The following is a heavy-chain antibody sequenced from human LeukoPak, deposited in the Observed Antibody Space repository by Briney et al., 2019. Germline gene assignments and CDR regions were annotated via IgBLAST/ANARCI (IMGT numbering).Heavy chain of an antibody. V-gene: IGHV3-23*01. J-gene: IGHJ4*02. CDR3: AKEEGIAARPYSYY. D-gene: IGHD6-6*01. CDR2: TSPNGVIT. CDR1: GFTFSSHG. Sequence: PGGSLRLSCAASGFTFSSHGMNWVGQAPGKGREGAPVTSPNGVITYYADSVKGRFTISRDNSKNTLYLQMNSLRAEDTAVYYCAKEEGIAARPYSYYWGQGTLVTVSS.